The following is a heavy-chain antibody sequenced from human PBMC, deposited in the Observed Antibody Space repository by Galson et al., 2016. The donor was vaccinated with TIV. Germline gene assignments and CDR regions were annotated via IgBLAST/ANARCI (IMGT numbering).Heavy chain of an antibody. CDR2: ISSNSVSR. J-gene: IGHJ4*02. Sequence: SLRLSCAASGFAFHDYGMHWVRQVPGKGLEWVSGISSNSVSRGYADSVKGRFTISRDNAKNSLFLQMNSLRGEDTAVYYCTRVPQTYSSSCYDVDYWGQGALVTVSS. CDR1: GFAFHDYG. V-gene: IGHV3-9*01. CDR3: TRVPQTYSSSCYDVDY. D-gene: IGHD6-13*01.